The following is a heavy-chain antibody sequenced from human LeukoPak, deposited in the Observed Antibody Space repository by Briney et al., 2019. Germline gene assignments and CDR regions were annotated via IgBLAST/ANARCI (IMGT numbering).Heavy chain of an antibody. Sequence: AGGSLRLSCAASGFPFSSYVMHWLRQTPGKGLEWEAVIWFDGGKIYYADSVKGRFTISRDNSKNTLYLQMNSLRAEDTAVYHCARDFTNIRGGGYFDNWGQGTLVTVSS. CDR2: IWFDGGKI. D-gene: IGHD2/OR15-2a*01. V-gene: IGHV3-33*01. CDR1: GFPFSSYV. J-gene: IGHJ4*02. CDR3: ARDFTNIRGGGYFDN.